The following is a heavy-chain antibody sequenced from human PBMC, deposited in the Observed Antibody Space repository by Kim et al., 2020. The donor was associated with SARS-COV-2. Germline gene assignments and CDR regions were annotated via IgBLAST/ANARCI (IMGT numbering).Heavy chain of an antibody. Sequence: KLQGRVTMTTDTSTSTAYMELRSLRSDDTAVYYCARDLITMVRVYYFDYWGQGTLVTVSS. CDR3: ARDLITMVRVYYFDY. V-gene: IGHV1-18*01. D-gene: IGHD3-10*01. J-gene: IGHJ4*02.